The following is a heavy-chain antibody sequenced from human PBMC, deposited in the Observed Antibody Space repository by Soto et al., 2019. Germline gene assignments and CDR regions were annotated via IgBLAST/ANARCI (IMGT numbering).Heavy chain of an antibody. Sequence: GGSLRLSCAASGFTFSSYAMSWVRQAPGKGLEWITAISGSGGSTYYADSVTGRFTISRDNSKNTLYLQMNSLRTEDMAVYSCAKNVDTAMVNWFDPWGQGAMVTVSS. J-gene: IGHJ5*02. CDR1: GFTFSSYA. CDR3: AKNVDTAMVNWFDP. V-gene: IGHV3-23*01. CDR2: ISGSGGST. D-gene: IGHD5-18*01.